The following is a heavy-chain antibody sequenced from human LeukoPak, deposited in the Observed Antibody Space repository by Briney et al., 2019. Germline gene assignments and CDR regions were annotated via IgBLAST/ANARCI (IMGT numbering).Heavy chain of an antibody. D-gene: IGHD2-2*03. Sequence: PSETLSLTCTVSGGSISSGGYYWSWIRQPPGKGLEWIGYIYHSGSTYYNPSLKSRVTISVDRSKNQFSLKLSSVTAADTAVYYCARDIPDGYCSSTSCYRGDWFDPWGQGTLVTVSS. J-gene: IGHJ5*02. CDR1: GGSISSGGYY. V-gene: IGHV4-30-2*02. CDR2: IYHSGST. CDR3: ARDIPDGYCSSTSCYRGDWFDP.